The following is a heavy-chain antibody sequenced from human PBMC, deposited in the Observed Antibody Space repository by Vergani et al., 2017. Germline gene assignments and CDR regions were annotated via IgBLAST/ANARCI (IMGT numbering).Heavy chain of an antibody. D-gene: IGHD2-21*02. CDR3: ARHLAYCGGDCYPYYYGMDV. Sequence: QLQLQESGPGLVKPSETLSLTCTVSGGPISSSSYYWGWIRQPPGKGLEWIGSIYYSGSTYYNPSLKSRVTISVDTSKNPFSLKLSSVTAADTAVYYCARHLAYCGGDCYPYYYGMDVWGQGTTVTVSS. V-gene: IGHV4-39*01. J-gene: IGHJ6*02. CDR1: GGPISSSSYY. CDR2: IYYSGST.